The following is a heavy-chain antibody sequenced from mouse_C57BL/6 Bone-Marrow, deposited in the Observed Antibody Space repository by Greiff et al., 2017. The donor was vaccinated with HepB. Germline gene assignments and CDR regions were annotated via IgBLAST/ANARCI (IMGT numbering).Heavy chain of an antibody. D-gene: IGHD1-1*01. CDR2: IDPENGDT. Sequence: VQLQQSGAELVRPGASVKLSCTASGFNIKDDYMHWVKQRPEQGLEWIGWIDPENGDTEYASKFQGKATITADTSSNTAYLQLSSLTSEDTAVYYCTIAYYGFAHWGQGTLVTVSA. V-gene: IGHV14-4*01. J-gene: IGHJ3*01. CDR3: TIAYYGFAH. CDR1: GFNIKDDY.